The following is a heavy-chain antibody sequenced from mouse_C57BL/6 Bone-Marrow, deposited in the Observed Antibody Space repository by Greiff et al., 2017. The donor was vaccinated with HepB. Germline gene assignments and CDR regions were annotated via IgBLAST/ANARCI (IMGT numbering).Heavy chain of an antibody. CDR3: ARDRGGYYVAY. V-gene: IGHV5-16*01. CDR1: GFTFSDYY. CDR2: INYDGSST. D-gene: IGHD2-3*01. Sequence: EVMLVESEGGLVQPGSSMKLSCTASGFTFSDYYMAWVRQVPEKGLEWVANINYDGSSTYYLDSLKSRFIISRDNAKNILYLQMSSLKSEDTATYYCARDRGGYYVAYWGQGTLVTVSA. J-gene: IGHJ3*01.